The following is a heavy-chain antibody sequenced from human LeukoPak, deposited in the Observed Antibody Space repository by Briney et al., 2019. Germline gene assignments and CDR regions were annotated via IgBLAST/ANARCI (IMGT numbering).Heavy chain of an antibody. Sequence: GGSLRLSCAASGFTFSSYAMSWVRQAPGKGLEWVSAISGSGGSTYYADSVKGRFTISRDNSKNTLYLQMNSLRAEDTAVYYCVKDRPLGGYYYYGMDVWGQGTTVTVSS. CDR2: ISGSGGST. V-gene: IGHV3-23*01. D-gene: IGHD6-6*01. J-gene: IGHJ6*02. CDR3: VKDRPLGGYYYYGMDV. CDR1: GFTFSSYA.